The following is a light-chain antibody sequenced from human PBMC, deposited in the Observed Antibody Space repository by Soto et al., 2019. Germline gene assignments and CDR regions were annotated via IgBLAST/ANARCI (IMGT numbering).Light chain of an antibody. V-gene: IGLV2-14*03. Sequence: QSALTQPASVSGSPGQSITISCTGTSSDVGGYNYVSWYQQHPGKAPKLMIHDVTNRPSGVSNRFSGSKSDNTASLTISGLEAEDEADYYCSSYTSSSIYILFGGGTKLTVL. CDR2: DVT. CDR3: SSYTSSSIYIL. J-gene: IGLJ2*01. CDR1: SSDVGGYNY.